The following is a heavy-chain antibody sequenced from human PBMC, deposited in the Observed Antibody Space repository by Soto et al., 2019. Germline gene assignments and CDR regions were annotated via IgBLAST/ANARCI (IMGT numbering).Heavy chain of an antibody. CDR2: INHSGST. V-gene: IGHV4-34*01. CDR1: GESFSGYY. CDR3: ARYLAGLLDP. D-gene: IGHD3-16*01. Sequence: PSETLSLTCAVYGESFSGYYWSWIRQPPGKGLEWIGEINHSGSTNYNPSLKSRVTISVDTSKNQFSLKLSSVTAADTAVYYCARYLAGLLDPWGQGTLVTVS. J-gene: IGHJ5*02.